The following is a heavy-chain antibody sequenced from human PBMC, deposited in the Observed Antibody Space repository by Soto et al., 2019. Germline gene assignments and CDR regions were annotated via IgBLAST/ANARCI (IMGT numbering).Heavy chain of an antibody. CDR3: ARDLDGGNSVP. J-gene: IGHJ5*02. CDR1: GFTFSSYA. V-gene: IGHV3-30-3*01. CDR2: ISYDGSNK. Sequence: PGGSLRLSCAASGFTFSSYAMHWVRQAPGKGLEWVAVISYDGSNKYYADSVKGRFTISRDNSKNTLYLQMYSLRAEDTAVYYCARDLDGGNSVPWGQGTLVTVSS. D-gene: IGHD2-21*02.